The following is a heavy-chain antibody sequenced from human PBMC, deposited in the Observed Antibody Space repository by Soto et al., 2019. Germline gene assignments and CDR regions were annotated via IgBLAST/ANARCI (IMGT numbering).Heavy chain of an antibody. J-gene: IGHJ6*02. V-gene: IGHV1-18*04. D-gene: IGHD3-3*01. CDR2: ISAYNGNT. CDR3: ARDRGPVSYDVWSGTSSEYYYYYYGMDV. CDR1: GYTFTSYG. Sequence: QVQLVQSGAEVKKPGASVKVSCKASGYTFTSYGISWVRQAPGQGLEWMGWISAYNGNTNYAQKLQGRVTMTTDTSTSTADVELRSLRSDDTAVYYCARDRGPVSYDVWSGTSSEYYYYYYGMDVWGQGTTVTVSS.